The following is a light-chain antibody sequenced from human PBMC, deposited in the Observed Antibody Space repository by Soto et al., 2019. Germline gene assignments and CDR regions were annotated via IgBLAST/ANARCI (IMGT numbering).Light chain of an antibody. CDR2: HVT. J-gene: IGLJ1*01. Sequence: QSALTQPASVSGSPGQSITISCTGTSSDIGPYDYVSWYQQHPGKAPQLMFYHVTYRPSGVSHRYSGSKSGNSASLTISGLQADDEADYYCCSLTTSNTYVFGSGTKLTVL. V-gene: IGLV2-14*03. CDR1: SSDIGPYDY. CDR3: CSLTTSNTYV.